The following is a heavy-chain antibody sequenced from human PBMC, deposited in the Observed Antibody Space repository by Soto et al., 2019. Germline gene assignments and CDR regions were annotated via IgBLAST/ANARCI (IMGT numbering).Heavy chain of an antibody. CDR3: TRDQGGSYDSWFDP. D-gene: IGHD1-26*01. V-gene: IGHV3-21*01. Sequence: EVQVVESGGGLVQPGGSLRLSCSFTFSMYSMNWVRQAPGKGLEWVASISSGGTYIKYADSVKGRFTISRDNGKNSVSLQVSSLRGDDTAVYFCTRDQGGSYDSWFDPWGQGTLVTVSS. CDR1: FTFSMYS. J-gene: IGHJ5*02. CDR2: ISSGGTYI.